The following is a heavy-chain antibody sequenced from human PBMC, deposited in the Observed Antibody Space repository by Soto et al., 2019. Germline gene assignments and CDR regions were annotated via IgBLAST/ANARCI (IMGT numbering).Heavy chain of an antibody. J-gene: IGHJ4*02. Sequence: GESLKISCKGSGYSFTSYWIGWVRQMPGKGLEWMGIIYPGDSDTRYSPSFQGQVTTPADKSISTAYLQWSSLKASDTAMYYCARPETTVTTPLLYWGQGTLVTVSS. CDR3: ARPETTVTTPLLY. CDR2: IYPGDSDT. D-gene: IGHD4-17*01. CDR1: GYSFTSYW. V-gene: IGHV5-51*01.